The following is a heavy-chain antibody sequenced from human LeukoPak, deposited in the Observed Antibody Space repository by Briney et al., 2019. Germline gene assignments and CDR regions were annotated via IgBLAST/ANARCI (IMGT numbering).Heavy chain of an antibody. J-gene: IGHJ3*02. V-gene: IGHV3-66*01. CDR3: SKSALGAFDI. CDR1: GFTVSSNY. Sequence: GGSLTPSRAASGFTVSSNYMSWVRQAPGKGLEWVSVIYSGGSTYYADSVKGRFTISRDNSKNTLYLQMNSLRAEDTAVYYCSKSALGAFDIWGQGTMVTVSS. CDR2: IYSGGST.